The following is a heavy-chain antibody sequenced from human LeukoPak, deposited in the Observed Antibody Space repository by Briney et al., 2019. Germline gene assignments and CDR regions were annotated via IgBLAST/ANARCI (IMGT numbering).Heavy chain of an antibody. Sequence: GSSVKLSCKASGGTFSSYAISWVRQAPGQGRKWMGGIIPIFGTANYAQKFQGRVTITTDESTSTAYMELSSLRSEDTVVYYCARQSRYSYGLGAFDYWGQGTLVTVSS. CDR3: ARQSRYSYGLGAFDY. D-gene: IGHD5-18*01. V-gene: IGHV1-69*05. J-gene: IGHJ4*02. CDR1: GGTFSSYA. CDR2: IIPIFGTA.